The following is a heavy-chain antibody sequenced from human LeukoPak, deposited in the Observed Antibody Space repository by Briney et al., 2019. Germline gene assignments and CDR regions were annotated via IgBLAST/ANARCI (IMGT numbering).Heavy chain of an antibody. CDR1: GGSISSGGYY. Sequence: PSETLSLTCTVSGGSISSGGYYWSWIRQHPGKGLEWIGYIYYSGSTHYNPSLKSRVTISVDTSKNQFSLKLSSVTAADTAVYYCARDSGSRGIDYWGQGTLVTVSS. V-gene: IGHV4-31*03. J-gene: IGHJ4*02. D-gene: IGHD3-22*01. CDR3: ARDSGSRGIDY. CDR2: IYYSGST.